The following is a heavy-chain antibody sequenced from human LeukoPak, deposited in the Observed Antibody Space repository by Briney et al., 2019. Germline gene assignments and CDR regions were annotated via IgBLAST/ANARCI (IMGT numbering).Heavy chain of an antibody. D-gene: IGHD2-2*01. Sequence: GASVKVSCKASGYTFTSYGISWVRQAPGQGLEWMGWISAYNGNTNYAQKLQGKATMTTDTSTSTAYMELRSLRSDDTAVYYCAREERGYCSSTSCYGYYYYYMDVWGKGTTVTISS. V-gene: IGHV1-18*01. J-gene: IGHJ6*03. CDR2: ISAYNGNT. CDR3: AREERGYCSSTSCYGYYYYYMDV. CDR1: GYTFTSYG.